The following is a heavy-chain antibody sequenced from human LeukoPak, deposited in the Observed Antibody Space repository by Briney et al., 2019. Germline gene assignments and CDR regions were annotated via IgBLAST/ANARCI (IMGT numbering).Heavy chain of an antibody. CDR2: ISWDSGSS. V-gene: IGHV3-9*01. J-gene: IGHJ3*02. CDR1: GFNLDDFA. CDR3: IKDLRLDLHLDTFGI. D-gene: IGHD1-7*01. Sequence: GRSLRLSCAASGFNLDDFAMHWVRLPPGKGLQWVSSISWDSGSSVYAESVKGRFTISRDNAKNSLYLQMNSLTPEDTALYYCIKDLRLDLHLDTFGIWGQGTMVTVSS.